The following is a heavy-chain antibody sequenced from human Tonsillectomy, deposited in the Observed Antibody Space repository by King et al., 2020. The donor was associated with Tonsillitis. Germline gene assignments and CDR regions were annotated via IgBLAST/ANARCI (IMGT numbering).Heavy chain of an antibody. J-gene: IGHJ5*02. CDR2: VSYSGIT. D-gene: IGHD6-19*01. CDR3: ARETETLAAWGSWFDP. Sequence: VQLQESGPGLVKPSETLSLTCTVSGGSIISYYWSWIRQPPGKGLEWIGYVSYSGITSYNPSLESRVTISVDTSKNQFSLKLSSVTAADTALYFCARETETLAAWGSWFDPWGQGTLVTVSS. V-gene: IGHV4-59*01. CDR1: GGSIISYY.